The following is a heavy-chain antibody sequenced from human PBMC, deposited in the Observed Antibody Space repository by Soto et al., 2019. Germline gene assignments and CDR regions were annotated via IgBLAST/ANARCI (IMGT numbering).Heavy chain of an antibody. Sequence: EVQLVESGGGLVKPGGSLRLSCAASGFTFSNAWMSWVRQAPGKGLEWVGRIKSKTDGGTTDYAAPVKGRFTISRDDSKNTLYLQMNSLKTEDTAAYYCTTDTDCSGGSCYLDAFDIWGQGTMVTVSS. CDR3: TTDTDCSGGSCYLDAFDI. CDR2: IKSKTDGGTT. CDR1: GFTFSNAW. V-gene: IGHV3-15*01. D-gene: IGHD2-15*01. J-gene: IGHJ3*02.